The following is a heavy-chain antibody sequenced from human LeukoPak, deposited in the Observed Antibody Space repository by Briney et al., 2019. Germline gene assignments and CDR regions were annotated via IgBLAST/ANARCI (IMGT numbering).Heavy chain of an antibody. D-gene: IGHD2-8*01. CDR2: VYPGDSDT. CDR3: ARDMNNGLLPDY. V-gene: IGHV5-51*01. CDR1: GYTFTNYW. J-gene: IGHJ4*02. Sequence: GASLKISCKGSGYTFTNYWIGWVRQMPGKGLEWMGIVYPGDSDTRCSPSFQGQVTISADKSISTAYLQWTSLKASDSAMYFCARDMNNGLLPDYWGQGTLVTVSS.